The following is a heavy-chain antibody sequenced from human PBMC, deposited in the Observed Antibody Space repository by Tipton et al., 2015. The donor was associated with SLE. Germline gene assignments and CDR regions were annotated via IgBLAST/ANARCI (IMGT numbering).Heavy chain of an antibody. J-gene: IGHJ6*02. CDR3: ARGGYYYYYGMDV. V-gene: IGHV4-34*01. CDR1: GGSISSYY. CDR2: INHSGST. Sequence: TLSLTCTASGGSISSYYWSWIRQPPGKGLEWIGEINHSGSTNYNPSLKSRVTISVDTSKNQFSLKLSSVTAADTAVYYCARGGYYYYYGMDVWGQGTTVTVSS.